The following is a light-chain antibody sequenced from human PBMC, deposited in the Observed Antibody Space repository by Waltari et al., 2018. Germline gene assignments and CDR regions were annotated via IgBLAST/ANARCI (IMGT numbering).Light chain of an antibody. CDR3: QQYNSVPHS. V-gene: IGKV1-5*03. CDR1: QGISSW. J-gene: IGKJ2*03. Sequence: DIQMTQSPSSLSASVGDRVTITCRASQGISSWLAWYQQKPGKAPKLLIYKASSLQSGVPSRFSGSGSGTDFTLIISSLQPEDFVIYYCQQYNSVPHSFGQGTKVEIK. CDR2: KAS.